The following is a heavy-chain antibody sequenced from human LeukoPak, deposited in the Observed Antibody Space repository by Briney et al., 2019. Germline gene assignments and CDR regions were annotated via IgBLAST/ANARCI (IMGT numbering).Heavy chain of an antibody. CDR2: IIPIFGTA. J-gene: IGHJ4*02. D-gene: IGHD3-22*01. CDR3: ARDGGSITMIAVYDY. Sequence: SVKVSCKASGGTFSSYAISWVRQAPGQGLELMGGIIPIFGTANYAQKFQGRVTITTDESTSTAYMELSSLRSEDTAVYYCARDGGSITMIAVYDYWGQGTLVTVSS. CDR1: GGTFSSYA. V-gene: IGHV1-69*05.